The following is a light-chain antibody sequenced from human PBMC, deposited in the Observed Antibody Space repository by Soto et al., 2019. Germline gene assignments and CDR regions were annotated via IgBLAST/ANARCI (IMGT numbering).Light chain of an antibody. CDR3: QQYNNWPQT. CDR1: QGVSGN. J-gene: IGKJ1*01. V-gene: IGKV3-15*01. CDR2: GAS. Sequence: VMTQSPATLSVSPGERATLSCRASQGVSGNLAWYQQRPGQAPRLLIYGASTRATGIPGRFSGSGSGTEFTLTISSLQSEDFAVYYCQQYNNWPQTFGQGTKVDIK.